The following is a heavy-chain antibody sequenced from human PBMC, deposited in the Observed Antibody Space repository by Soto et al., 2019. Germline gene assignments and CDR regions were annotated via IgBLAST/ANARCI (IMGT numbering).Heavy chain of an antibody. CDR2: VHYSGTT. CDR3: ARGKVIGP. Sequence: QVQLQESGPGLVKPSETLSLTCTVSGGSISTYYWTWIRQPPGKGLEWIGYVHYSGTTNYNPSLKRRVTMAVDASKNQFSLKLRSVTAADTAVYYCARGKVIGPWGKGTLVTVSS. V-gene: IGHV4-59*01. CDR1: GGSISTYY. J-gene: IGHJ5*02. D-gene: IGHD3-3*01.